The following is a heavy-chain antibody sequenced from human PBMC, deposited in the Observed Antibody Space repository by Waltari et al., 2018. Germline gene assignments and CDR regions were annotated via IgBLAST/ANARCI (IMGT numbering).Heavy chain of an antibody. CDR2: IYYSGST. CDR1: GGSISSSSYY. V-gene: IGHV4-39*07. Sequence: QLQLQESGPGLVEPSDTLSLTCTVSGGSISSSSYYWGWIRQPPGKGLEWIGSIYYSGSTYYNPSLKSRVTISVDTSKNQFSLKLSSVTAADTAVYYCARVIAAAGTDYWGQGTLVTVSS. CDR3: ARVIAAAGTDY. D-gene: IGHD6-13*01. J-gene: IGHJ4*02.